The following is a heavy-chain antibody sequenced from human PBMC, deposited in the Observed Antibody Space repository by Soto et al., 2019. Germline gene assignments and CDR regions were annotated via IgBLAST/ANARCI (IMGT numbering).Heavy chain of an antibody. D-gene: IGHD5-12*01. CDR2: ISYDGSNK. V-gene: IGHV3-30*18. CDR3: AKRYSGYDNFDY. Sequence: GGSLRLSCAASGFTFSSYGMHWVRQAPGKGLEWVAVISYDGSNKYYADSVKGRFTISRDNSKNTLYLQMNSLRAEDTAVYYCAKRYSGYDNFDYWGQGTLVTVSS. CDR1: GFTFSSYG. J-gene: IGHJ4*02.